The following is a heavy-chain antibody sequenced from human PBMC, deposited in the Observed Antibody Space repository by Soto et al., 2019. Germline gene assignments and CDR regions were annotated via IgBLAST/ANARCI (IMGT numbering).Heavy chain of an antibody. CDR2: INSDGSST. CDR1: GFTFSSYW. CDR3: AREIGYDFWSGYQGFDY. Sequence: PGGSLRLSCAASGFTFSSYWMHWVRQAPGKGLVWVSRINSDGSSTSYADSVKGRFTISRDNAKNTLYLQMNSLRAEDTAVYYCAREIGYDFWSGYQGFDYWGQGTLVTVSS. D-gene: IGHD3-3*01. V-gene: IGHV3-74*01. J-gene: IGHJ4*02.